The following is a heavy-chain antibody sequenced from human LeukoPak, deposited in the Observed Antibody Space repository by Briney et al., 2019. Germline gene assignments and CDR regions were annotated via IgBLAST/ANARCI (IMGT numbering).Heavy chain of an antibody. J-gene: IGHJ4*02. V-gene: IGHV1-3*01. D-gene: IGHD4-23*01. CDR2: INAGNGNT. CDR1: GYTFTSYA. CDR3: ARVSRYGGKALDY. Sequence: VASVKVSCKASGYTFTSYAMHWVRQAPGQRLEWMGWINAGNGNTKYSQKFQGRVTITRDTSASTAYMELSSLRSEDTAVYYCARVSRYGGKALDYWGQGTLVTVSS.